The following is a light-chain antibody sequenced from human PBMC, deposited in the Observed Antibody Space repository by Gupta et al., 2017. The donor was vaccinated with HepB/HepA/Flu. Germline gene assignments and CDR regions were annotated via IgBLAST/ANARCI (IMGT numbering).Light chain of an antibody. J-gene: IGKJ1*01. CDR2: KAS. V-gene: IGKV1-5*03. CDR3: QQYNSYPRT. Sequence: DIQMTQSPHTLSASVGDRVTITCRASQSISTWLAWYQQKPGKAPKVLIYKASNLESGVPSRFSGRGSGTEFTLTISSLQPDDFATYYCQQYNSYPRTFGQGTKVDIK. CDR1: QSISTW.